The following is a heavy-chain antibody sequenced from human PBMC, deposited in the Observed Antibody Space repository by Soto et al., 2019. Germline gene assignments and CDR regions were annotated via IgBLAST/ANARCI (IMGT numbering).Heavy chain of an antibody. CDR3: AKGRGKELHHYYYYYMDV. CDR2: ISGSGGST. J-gene: IGHJ6*03. V-gene: IGHV3-23*01. CDR1: GFTFSSYA. D-gene: IGHD1-7*01. Sequence: EVQLLESGGGLVQPGGSLRLSCAASGFTFSSYAMSWDRQAPGKGLEWVSAISGSGGSTYYADSVKGRFTISRDNSKNTLYLQMNSLRAEDTAVYYCAKGRGKELHHYYYYYMDVWGKGTTVTVSS.